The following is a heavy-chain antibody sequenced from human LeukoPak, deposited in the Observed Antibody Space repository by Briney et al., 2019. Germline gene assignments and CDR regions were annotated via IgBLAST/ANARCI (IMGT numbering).Heavy chain of an antibody. J-gene: IGHJ4*02. D-gene: IGHD6-13*01. CDR2: ISSSSSTI. V-gene: IGHV3-48*01. CDR1: GFTFTNAW. Sequence: PGGSLRLSCAASGFTFTNAWMSWVRQAPGKGLEWVSYISSSSSTIYHADSVKGRFTISRDNAKNSLYLQMNSLRAEDTAVYYCARDSSPDYWGQGTLVTVSS. CDR3: ARDSSPDY.